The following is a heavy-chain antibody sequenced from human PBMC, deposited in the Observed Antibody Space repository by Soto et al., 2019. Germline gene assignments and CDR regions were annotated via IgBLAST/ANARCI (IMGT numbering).Heavy chain of an antibody. CDR3: AHGEDSGSYDSSLSAPNPGAFDI. V-gene: IGHV2-5*01. Sequence: SGPTLVNPTQTLTLTCTFSGFSLSTSGVGVGWIRQPPGKALEWLAVIYWNDDKRYSPSLESRLTITKDTSKNQVVLTMTNMDPVDTATYYCAHGEDSGSYDSSLSAPNPGAFDIWGQGTMVTVSS. CDR1: GFSLSTSGVG. CDR2: IYWNDDK. J-gene: IGHJ3*02. D-gene: IGHD1-26*01.